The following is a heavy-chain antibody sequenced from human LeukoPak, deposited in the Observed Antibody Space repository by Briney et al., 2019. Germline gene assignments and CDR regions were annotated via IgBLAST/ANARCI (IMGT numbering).Heavy chain of an antibody. V-gene: IGHV6-1*01. CDR3: AREGPQGYCSSTSCYRWLDP. D-gene: IGHD2-2*01. CDR1: GDSVSSNSAA. CDR2: TYYRSKWYN. J-gene: IGHJ5*02. Sequence: SQTLSLTCAISGDSVSSNSAAWNWIRQSPSRGLEWLGRTYYRSKWYNDYAVSVKSRITINPDTSKNQFSLQLNSVTPEDTAVYYCAREGPQGYCSSTSCYRWLDPWGQGTLVTVSS.